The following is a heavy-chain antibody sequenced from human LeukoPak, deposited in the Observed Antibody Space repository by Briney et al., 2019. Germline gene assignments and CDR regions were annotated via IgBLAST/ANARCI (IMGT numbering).Heavy chain of an antibody. CDR2: IYPGDSDT. CDR1: GYSFTLYW. Sequence: GESLKISCKGSGYSFTLYWMGWVRQMPGKGLEWMGIIYPGDSDTRYSPSFQGQVTLSVDKSISTAYLQWSSLKASDTAMYYCARTLGKYSSSSVRAFDIWGQGTMVTVSS. CDR3: ARTLGKYSSSSVRAFDI. J-gene: IGHJ3*02. V-gene: IGHV5-51*01. D-gene: IGHD6-6*01.